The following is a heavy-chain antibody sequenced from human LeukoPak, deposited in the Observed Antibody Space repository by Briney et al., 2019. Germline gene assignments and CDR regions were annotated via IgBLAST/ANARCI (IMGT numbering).Heavy chain of an antibody. J-gene: IGHJ4*02. CDR1: GFTFSNYW. D-gene: IGHD4-17*01. CDR3: AKGGATVIDY. V-gene: IGHV3-74*01. Sequence: GGSLRLSCAASGFTFSNYWMHWVRRAPGKGLVWVSRINSGGSSTTSADSVKGRFTISRDNAKNTLYLQMNSLRAEDTAVYYCAKGGATVIDYWGQGTLVTVSS. CDR2: INSGGSST.